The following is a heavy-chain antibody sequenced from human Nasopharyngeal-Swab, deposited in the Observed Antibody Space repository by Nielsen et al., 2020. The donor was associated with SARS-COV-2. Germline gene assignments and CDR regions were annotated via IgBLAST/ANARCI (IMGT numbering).Heavy chain of an antibody. V-gene: IGHV3-9*01. J-gene: IGHJ4*02. D-gene: IGHD3-9*01. Sequence: LKISCAASGFTFDDYAIHWVRQAPGKGLEWVSGLSWNSGSIGYADSVKGRVTITRDNANNYLYLQMNSLRAEDTALYYCAKALYYDILTGYYDYWGQGTLVTVSS. CDR3: AKALYYDILTGYYDY. CDR1: GFTFDDYA. CDR2: LSWNSGSI.